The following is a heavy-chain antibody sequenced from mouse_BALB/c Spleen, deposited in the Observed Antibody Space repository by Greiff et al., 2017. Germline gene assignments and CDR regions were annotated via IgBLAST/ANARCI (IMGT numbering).Heavy chain of an antibody. V-gene: IGHV1-69*02. CDR2: IYPSDSYT. Sequence: VKLQQPGAELVRPGASVKLSCKASGYTFTSYWINWVKQRPGQGLEWIGNIYPSDSYTNYNQKFKDKATLTVDKSSSTAYMQLSSPTSEDSAVYYCTRAFAYWGQGTLVTVSA. J-gene: IGHJ3*01. CDR1: GYTFTSYW. CDR3: TRAFAY.